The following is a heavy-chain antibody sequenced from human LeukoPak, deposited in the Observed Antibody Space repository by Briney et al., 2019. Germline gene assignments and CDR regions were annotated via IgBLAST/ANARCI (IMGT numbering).Heavy chain of an antibody. CDR2: IHPGDSDT. CDR1: GYTFINFW. D-gene: IGHD2-15*01. V-gene: IGHV5-51*01. CDR3: ARRGLSGYCSATTCHDAFDL. Sequence: GESLKISCKTSGYTFINFWIAWVRQVPGKGLEWMGIIHPGDSDTRYSPSFQGQVNISVDKSISTAYLQWNSLKASDTAMYYCARRGLSGYCSATTCHDAFDLWGQGIMVTVSS. J-gene: IGHJ3*01.